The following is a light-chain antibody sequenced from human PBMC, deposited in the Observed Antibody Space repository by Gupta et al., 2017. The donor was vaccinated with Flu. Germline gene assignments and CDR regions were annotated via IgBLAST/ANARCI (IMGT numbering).Light chain of an antibody. Sequence: QSAPTQPATVSRSPVQPITFACTSTSSDAGGYNYVSWFQQHPGKAPKLMIYEVTNRPSGVTNRFSASKSGYTASLTISGLQDEDEADYYCSSFTTSNTWVFGGGTKLTVL. CDR2: EVT. CDR1: SSDAGGYNY. CDR3: SSFTTSNTWV. J-gene: IGLJ3*02. V-gene: IGLV2-14*01.